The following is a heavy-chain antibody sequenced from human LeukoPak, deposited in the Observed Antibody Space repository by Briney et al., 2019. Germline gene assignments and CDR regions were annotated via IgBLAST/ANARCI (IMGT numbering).Heavy chain of an antibody. Sequence: GGSLRLSCAASGFTFSSYWMHWVRQAPGKGLVWVSRINSDGSSTSYADSVKGRFTISRDNAKNTLYLQMNSLRAEDTAVYYCVRELVGNGWYFGDAFDIWGQGTMVTVSS. D-gene: IGHD6-19*01. V-gene: IGHV3-74*01. CDR1: GFTFSSYW. J-gene: IGHJ3*02. CDR2: INSDGSST. CDR3: VRELVGNGWYFGDAFDI.